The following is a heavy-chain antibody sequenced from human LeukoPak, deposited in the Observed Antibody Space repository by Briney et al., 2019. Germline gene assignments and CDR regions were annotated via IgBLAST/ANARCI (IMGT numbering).Heavy chain of an antibody. V-gene: IGHV4-4*02. J-gene: IGHJ2*01. D-gene: IGHD3-9*01. Sequence: PSETLSLTCAVSGDSVTTTNWWSWVRQPPGKGLEWIGQFYHSGGINYSPSLKNRVTMSVDKSKNHFYLKLTSVTAADTAVYFCARDKSTIDSRIGYFDLWGRGTLVAVSS. CDR3: ARDKSTIDSRIGYFDL. CDR2: FYHSGGI. CDR1: GDSVTTTNW.